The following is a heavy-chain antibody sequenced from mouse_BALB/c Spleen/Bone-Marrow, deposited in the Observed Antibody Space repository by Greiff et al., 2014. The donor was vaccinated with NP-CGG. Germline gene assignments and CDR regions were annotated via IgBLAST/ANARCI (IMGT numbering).Heavy chain of an antibody. D-gene: IGHD1-1*01. Sequence: EVQLQQSGAELVKPGASVKLFCTASGFNIKDTYMHWVKQRPEQGLEWIGRIDPANGNTKYDPKFQGKATITADTSSNTAYLQLSSLTSEDTAVYYCAPYYYGSSQFAYWGQGTLVTVSA. J-gene: IGHJ3*01. V-gene: IGHV14-3*02. CDR2: IDPANGNT. CDR1: GFNIKDTY. CDR3: APYYYGSSQFAY.